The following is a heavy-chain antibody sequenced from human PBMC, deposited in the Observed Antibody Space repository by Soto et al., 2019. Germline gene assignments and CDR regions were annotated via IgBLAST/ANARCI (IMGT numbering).Heavy chain of an antibody. D-gene: IGHD5-12*01. CDR3: ARVNFGYDYFDY. Sequence: GGSLRLSCAASGFTFSSYAMHWVRQAPGKGLEWVAVISYDGSNKYYADSVKGRFTISRDNSKNTLYLQMNSLRAEDTAVYYCARVNFGYDYFDYWGQGTLVTVSS. CDR2: ISYDGSNK. V-gene: IGHV3-30*04. CDR1: GFTFSSYA. J-gene: IGHJ4*02.